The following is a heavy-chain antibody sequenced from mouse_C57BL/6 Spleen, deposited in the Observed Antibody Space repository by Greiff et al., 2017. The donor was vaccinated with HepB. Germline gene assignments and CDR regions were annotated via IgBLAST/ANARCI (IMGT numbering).Heavy chain of an antibody. V-gene: IGHV5-4*01. Sequence: EVKLMESGGGLVKPGASLKLSCAASGFTFSSYAMSWVRQTPEKRLEWVATISDGGSYTYYPDNVKGRFTISRDNAKNNLYLQMSHLKSEDTAMYYCARDGGYSRYFDYWGQGTTLTVSS. J-gene: IGHJ2*01. CDR2: ISDGGSYT. CDR1: GFTFSSYA. CDR3: ARDGGYSRYFDY. D-gene: IGHD2-12*01.